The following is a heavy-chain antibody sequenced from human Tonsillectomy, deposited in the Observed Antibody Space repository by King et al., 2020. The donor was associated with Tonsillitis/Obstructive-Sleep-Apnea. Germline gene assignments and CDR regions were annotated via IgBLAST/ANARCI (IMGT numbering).Heavy chain of an antibody. Sequence: MQLQESGPGLVKPSETLSLTCTVSGGSISSYYWSWIRQPAGKGLEWIGRIYTSGSTNYNPSLKSRVTMSVDTSKNQFSLKLSSVTAADTAVYYCARDVGYCSSTSCYRSGWFDPWGQGTLVTVSS. V-gene: IGHV4-4*07. CDR1: GGSISSYY. CDR2: IYTSGST. CDR3: ARDVGYCSSTSCYRSGWFDP. D-gene: IGHD2-2*01. J-gene: IGHJ5*02.